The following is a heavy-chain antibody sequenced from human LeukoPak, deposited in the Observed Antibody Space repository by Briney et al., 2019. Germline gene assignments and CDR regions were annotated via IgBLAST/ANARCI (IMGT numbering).Heavy chain of an antibody. CDR1: GFTVSSNY. V-gene: IGHV3-53*01. CDR3: AREFMVRGVNYGMDV. D-gene: IGHD3-10*01. J-gene: IGHJ6*02. Sequence: GGSPRLSCAASGFTVSSNYMSWVRQAPGKGLEWVSVIYSGGSTYYADSVKGRFTISRDNYKNTLYLQMNSLRAEDTAVYYCAREFMVRGVNYGMDVWGQGTTVTVSS. CDR2: IYSGGST.